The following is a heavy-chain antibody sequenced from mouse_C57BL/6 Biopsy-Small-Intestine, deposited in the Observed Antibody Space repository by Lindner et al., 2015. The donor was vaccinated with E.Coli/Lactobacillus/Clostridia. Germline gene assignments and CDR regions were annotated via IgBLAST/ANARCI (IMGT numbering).Heavy chain of an antibody. V-gene: IGHV1-4*01. CDR2: INPSSGYT. J-gene: IGHJ4*01. CDR1: GYTFTSYT. D-gene: IGHD2-4*01. CDR3: ARSTYYDYDGPMDY. Sequence: VQLQESGAELARPGASVKMSCKASGYTFTSYTMHWVKQRPGQGLEWIGYINPSSGYTKYNQKFKDKATLTAEKSSSTAYMQLSSLTSEDSSVYHCARSTYYDYDGPMDYWGQGTSVTVSS.